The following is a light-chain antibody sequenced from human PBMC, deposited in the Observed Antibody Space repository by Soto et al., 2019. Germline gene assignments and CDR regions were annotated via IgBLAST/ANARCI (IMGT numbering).Light chain of an antibody. CDR1: QGISRS. Sequence: EIVLTQSPAILSVSPGERATLSCRASQGISRSLAWYQQKPGQAPRLLISDASTRATGIPARFSGSGSGTEFTLTISSLQSEDFALYYCHQYNSWPPGTFGQGTKVDI. CDR2: DAS. V-gene: IGKV3-15*01. CDR3: HQYNSWPPGT. J-gene: IGKJ2*01.